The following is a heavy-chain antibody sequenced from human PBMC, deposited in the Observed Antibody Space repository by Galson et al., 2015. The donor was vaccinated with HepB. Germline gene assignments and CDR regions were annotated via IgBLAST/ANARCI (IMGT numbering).Heavy chain of an antibody. CDR2: INSDGSST. D-gene: IGHD3-3*01. Sequence: SLRLSCAASGFTFSSYWMHWVRQAPGKGLVWVSRINSDGSSTSYADSVKGRFTISRDNAKNTLYLQMNSLRAEDTAVYYCARGDSEGPTIFGVVIIQAVYGMDVWGQGTTVTVSS. CDR3: ARGDSEGPTIFGVVIIQAVYGMDV. J-gene: IGHJ6*02. V-gene: IGHV3-74*01. CDR1: GFTFSSYW.